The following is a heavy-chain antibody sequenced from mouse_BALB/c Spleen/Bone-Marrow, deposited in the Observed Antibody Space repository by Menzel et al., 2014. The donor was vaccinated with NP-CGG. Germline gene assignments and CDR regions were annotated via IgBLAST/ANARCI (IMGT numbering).Heavy chain of an antibody. CDR3: ARDYLYYFDY. CDR1: GFTFTDHY. CDR2: IRNKANGYTT. J-gene: IGHJ2*01. V-gene: IGHV7-3*02. Sequence: EVNLVESGGGLVQPGGFLRLSCATSGFTFTDHYMSWVRPPPGKALEWLVFIRNKANGYTTEYSASVKGRFTISRDNSQSIVYLQMNTLRAEDSATYYCARDYLYYFDYWGQGTTLTVSS. D-gene: IGHD2-1*01.